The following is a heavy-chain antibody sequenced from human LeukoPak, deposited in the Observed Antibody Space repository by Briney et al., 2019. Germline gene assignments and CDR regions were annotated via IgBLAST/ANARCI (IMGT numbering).Heavy chain of an antibody. V-gene: IGHV3-64D*06. CDR2: ISSNGGST. J-gene: IGHJ4*02. D-gene: IGHD3-10*01. Sequence: HPWGSLRLSCSASGFTFSRYAMHWVRQAPGKGLEYVSAISSNGGSTYYADSVKGRFTISRDNSRNTLHLQMNSLRVEDTAVYYCVKDSSSGSYFDYWGQGTLVTVSS. CDR1: GFTFSRYA. CDR3: VKDSSSGSYFDY.